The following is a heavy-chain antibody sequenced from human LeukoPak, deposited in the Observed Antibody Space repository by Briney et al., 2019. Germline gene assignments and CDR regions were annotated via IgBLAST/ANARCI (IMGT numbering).Heavy chain of an antibody. V-gene: IGHV4-59*08. Sequence: SETLSLTCTVSGGSISSYYWSWIRQPPGKGLEWIGYIYYSGSTNYNPSLKSRVTISVDTSKNQFSLKLSSVTAADTAVYYCARHIRYSSGWYDWANWFDPWGQGILVTVSS. CDR1: GGSISSYY. CDR2: IYYSGST. J-gene: IGHJ5*02. D-gene: IGHD6-19*01. CDR3: ARHIRYSSGWYDWANWFDP.